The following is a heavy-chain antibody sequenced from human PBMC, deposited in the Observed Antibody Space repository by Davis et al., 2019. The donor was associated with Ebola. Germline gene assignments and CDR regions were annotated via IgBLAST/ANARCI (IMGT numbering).Heavy chain of an antibody. J-gene: IGHJ6*03. CDR1: GFTFSKYG. CDR2: ISYDGNNK. D-gene: IGHD3-10*01. CDR3: ARAGTVTLYYYYYYMDV. V-gene: IGHV3-30*03. Sequence: PGGSLRLSCAASGFTFSKYGMHWVRQAPGKGLEWVADISYDGNNKYYADSVKGRFFISRDNSKNTLYLQMNDLRGDDTAVYYCARAGTVTLYYYYYYMDVWGKGTTVSVSS.